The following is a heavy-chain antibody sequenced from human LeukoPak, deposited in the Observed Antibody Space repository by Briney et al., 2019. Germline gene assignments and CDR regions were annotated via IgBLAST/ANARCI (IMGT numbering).Heavy chain of an antibody. CDR2: IYYSGTT. Sequence: SGTLSLTCTVSGGSISSSNYYWGWIRQPPGKGLEWIGSIYYSGTTYYSSSLKSRVIISVDTSKNQFSLKLSSVTATDTAVYYCARHEAQDFDYWGQGTLVTVPS. J-gene: IGHJ4*02. CDR1: GGSISSSNYY. V-gene: IGHV4-39*01. CDR3: ARHEAQDFDY.